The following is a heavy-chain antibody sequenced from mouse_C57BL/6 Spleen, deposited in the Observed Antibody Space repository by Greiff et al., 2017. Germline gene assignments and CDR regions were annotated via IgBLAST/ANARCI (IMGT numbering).Heavy chain of an antibody. CDR2: INPNYGTT. J-gene: IGHJ1*03. V-gene: IGHV1-39*01. D-gene: IGHD2-1*01. CDR3: ARGGALYGNYGGYWYFDV. CDR1: GYSFTDYN. Sequence: EVQRVESGPELVKPGASVKISCKASGYSFTDYNMNWVKQSNGKSLEWIGVINPNYGTTSYNQKFKGKATLTVDKSSSTAYMQLNSLNSEDSAVYYCARGGALYGNYGGYWYFDVWGTGTTVTVSS.